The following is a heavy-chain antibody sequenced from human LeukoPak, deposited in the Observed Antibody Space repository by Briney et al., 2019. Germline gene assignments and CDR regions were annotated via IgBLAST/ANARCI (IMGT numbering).Heavy chain of an antibody. V-gene: IGHV3-15*01. CDR3: TTASYYYGSGPIDY. CDR2: IKSKTDGGTT. J-gene: IGHJ4*02. D-gene: IGHD3-10*01. Sequence: PGGSLRLSCAASGFTFSNAWMSWARQAPGKGLEWVGRIKSKTDGGTTDYAAPVKGRFTISRDDSKNTLYLQMNSPKTEDTAVYYCTTASYYYGSGPIDYWGQGTLVTVSS. CDR1: GFTFSNAW.